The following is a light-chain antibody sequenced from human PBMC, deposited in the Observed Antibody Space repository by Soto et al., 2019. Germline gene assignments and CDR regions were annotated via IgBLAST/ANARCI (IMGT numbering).Light chain of an antibody. CDR1: QSVSSNY. V-gene: IGKV3-20*01. CDR3: QHQGSSPRS. CDR2: GAS. Sequence: EIVLTQSPGTLSLSPGERATLSCRASQSVSSNYLAWYQQKPGQAPRLLIYGASSRATGIPDRFHGSRAGTDFTITIVRQEPAYFEVYYWQHQGSSPRSIGQGSKLEIK. J-gene: IGKJ2*01.